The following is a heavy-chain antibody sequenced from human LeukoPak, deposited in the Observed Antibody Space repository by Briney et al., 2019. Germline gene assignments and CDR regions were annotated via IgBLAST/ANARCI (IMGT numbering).Heavy chain of an antibody. J-gene: IGHJ4*02. D-gene: IGHD3-22*01. CDR1: GFTFSSYA. Sequence: GGSLRLSCAASGFTFSSYATSWVRQAPGMGLAWVSAISGSGGSTYYADSVKGRFTISRDTSKNTLYLQMNSLRAEDTAVYYCARGRYYDNSVYYHFDYWGQGTLVTVSS. V-gene: IGHV3-23*01. CDR2: ISGSGGST. CDR3: ARGRYYDNSVYYHFDY.